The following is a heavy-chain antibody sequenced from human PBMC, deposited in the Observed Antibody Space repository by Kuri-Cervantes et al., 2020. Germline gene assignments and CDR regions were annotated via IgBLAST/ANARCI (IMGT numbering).Heavy chain of an antibody. J-gene: IGHJ5*02. CDR1: GFAISSYN. Sequence: GGSLRLSCAASGFAISSYNMNWVRQAPGKGLEWVSHTGTTESSKYYADSVKGRFTISRDNGKNSLYLQMNSLRPEDTALYYCTKAPIPNYYASGSYPGWFDPWGQGTPVTVSS. CDR2: TGTTESSK. D-gene: IGHD3-10*01. V-gene: IGHV3-48*01. CDR3: TKAPIPNYYASGSYPGWFDP.